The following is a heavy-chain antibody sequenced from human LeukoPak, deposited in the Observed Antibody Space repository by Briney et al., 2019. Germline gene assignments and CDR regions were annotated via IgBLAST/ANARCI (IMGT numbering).Heavy chain of an antibody. D-gene: IGHD4-17*01. J-gene: IGHJ4*02. CDR3: ARDGVTTGLDY. V-gene: IGHV3-53*01. CDR1: GFTFSSNY. Sequence: PGGSLRLSCAASGFTFSSNYMSWVRQAPGKGLEWVSGIYSGGSTYYADSVKGRFTISRDNSKNTLYLLMNSLRAEDTAVYYCARDGVTTGLDYWGQGTLVTVSS. CDR2: IYSGGST.